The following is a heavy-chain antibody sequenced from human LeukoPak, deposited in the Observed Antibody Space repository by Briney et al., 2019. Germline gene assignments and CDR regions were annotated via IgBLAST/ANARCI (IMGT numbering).Heavy chain of an antibody. J-gene: IGHJ4*02. CDR3: ARRATVTRSPFDS. V-gene: IGHV4-59*01. CDR2: IYYSGST. D-gene: IGHD4-17*01. Sequence: PSETLSLTCTVSGGSISSYYWSWIRQPPGKGLEWIGYIYYSGSTNYNPSLKSRVTISVDTSKNQFSLKLSSVTAADTAVYYCARRATVTRSPFDSWGQGTLVTVSS. CDR1: GGSISSYY.